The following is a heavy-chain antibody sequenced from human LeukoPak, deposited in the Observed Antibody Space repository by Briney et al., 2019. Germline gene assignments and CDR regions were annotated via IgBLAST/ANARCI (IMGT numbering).Heavy chain of an antibody. D-gene: IGHD5-18*01. Sequence: QPGGSLRLSCAASGFTFTGNAMSWVRQAPGKGLEWISAFTSSGDNTYYSDSVKGRFTISRDTSKNTLYLQMNSLRVEDTALYYCAKRIGYGYGLDYWGQGTLVTVYS. J-gene: IGHJ4*02. CDR2: FTSSGDNT. CDR1: GFTFTGNA. V-gene: IGHV3-23*01. CDR3: AKRIGYGYGLDY.